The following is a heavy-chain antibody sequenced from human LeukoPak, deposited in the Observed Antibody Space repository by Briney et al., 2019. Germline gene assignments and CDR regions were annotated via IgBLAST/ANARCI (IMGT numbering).Heavy chain of an antibody. J-gene: IGHJ6*02. CDR3: AKDACGGDCYVLWYYYYYGMDV. Sequence: PGRSLRLSCAASGFTFSSYGMHWVRQAPGKGLEWVAVISYDGSNKYYADSVKGRFTISRDNSKNTLYLQMNSLRAEDTAVYYCAKDACGGDCYVLWYYYYYGMDVWGQGTTVTASS. CDR1: GFTFSSYG. D-gene: IGHD2-21*02. CDR2: ISYDGSNK. V-gene: IGHV3-30*18.